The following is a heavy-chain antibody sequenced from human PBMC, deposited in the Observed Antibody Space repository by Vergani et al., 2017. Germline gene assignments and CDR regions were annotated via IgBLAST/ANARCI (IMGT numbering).Heavy chain of an antibody. CDR1: GGSISNYY. V-gene: IGHV4-59*12. J-gene: IGHJ6*03. CDR3: ARDLGYCSSTSCPTPYYYMDV. CDR2: IYYNGST. Sequence: QVQLQESGPGLVKPSETLSLTCTVSGGSISNYYWSWIRQPPGKGLEWIGYIYYNGSTNYNPSLKSRVTISVDKSKNQFSLKLSSVTAADTAVYYCARDLGYCSSTSCPTPYYYMDVWGKGTTVTVSS. D-gene: IGHD2-2*01.